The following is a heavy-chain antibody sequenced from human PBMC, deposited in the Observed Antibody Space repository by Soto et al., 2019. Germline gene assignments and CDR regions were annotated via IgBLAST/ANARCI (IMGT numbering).Heavy chain of an antibody. CDR2: ISYDGSNK. Sequence: QVQLVESGGGVVQPGRSLRLSCAASGFTFSSYAMHWVRQAPGKGLEWVAVISYDGSNKYYADSVKGRFTISRDNAKNTLYQQMNSLRAEDTAVYYCARDRGQWLVRRGVPTFDYWGQGTLVTVSS. D-gene: IGHD6-19*01. V-gene: IGHV3-30-3*01. CDR1: GFTFSSYA. J-gene: IGHJ4*02. CDR3: ARDRGQWLVRRGVPTFDY.